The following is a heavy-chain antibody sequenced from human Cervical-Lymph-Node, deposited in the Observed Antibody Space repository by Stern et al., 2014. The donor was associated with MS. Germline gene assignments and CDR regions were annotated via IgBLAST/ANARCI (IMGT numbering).Heavy chain of an antibody. V-gene: IGHV3-49*03. CDR2: IRSKSYGGTT. D-gene: IGHD3-3*01. Sequence: EVQLVESGGGLVQPGRSLRLSCTASAFSFDDYALIWFRQAPGKGLEWVGFIRSKSYGGTTAYAASVQGRFTISRNDFKSIAYLQMDSLKTEDTAMYYCTTWGDFWNGYYSYFRFDFWGQGTLVTVSS. J-gene: IGHJ4*02. CDR1: AFSFDDYA. CDR3: TTWGDFWNGYYSYFRFDF.